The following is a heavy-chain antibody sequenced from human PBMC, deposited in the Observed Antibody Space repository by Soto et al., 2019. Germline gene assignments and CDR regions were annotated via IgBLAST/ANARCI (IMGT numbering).Heavy chain of an antibody. CDR2: IIPIFGTA. D-gene: IGHD3-22*01. CDR1: GGTFSSYA. CDR3: ARGPRGLYYYDSSGYYAHY. J-gene: IGHJ4*02. V-gene: IGHV1-69*13. Sequence: ASVKVSCKASGGTFSSYAISWVRQAPGQGLEWMGGIIPIFGTANYAQKFQGRVTITADESTSTAYMELSSLRSEDTAVYYCARGPRGLYYYDSSGYYAHYWGQGTLVTVSS.